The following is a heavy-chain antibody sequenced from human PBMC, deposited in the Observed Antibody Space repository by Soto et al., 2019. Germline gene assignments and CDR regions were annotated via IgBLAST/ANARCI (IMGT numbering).Heavy chain of an antibody. Sequence: GGSLRLCCAASGFTFSSYAMHWVRQAPGKGLEWVAVISYDGSNKYYADSVKGRFTISRDNSKNTLYLQMNSLRAEDTAVYYCARSPMVGDDFWSGYYIYYGMDVWGQGTTVTVSS. CDR2: ISYDGSNK. J-gene: IGHJ6*02. CDR3: ARSPMVGDDFWSGYYIYYGMDV. CDR1: GFTFSSYA. D-gene: IGHD3-3*01. V-gene: IGHV3-30-3*01.